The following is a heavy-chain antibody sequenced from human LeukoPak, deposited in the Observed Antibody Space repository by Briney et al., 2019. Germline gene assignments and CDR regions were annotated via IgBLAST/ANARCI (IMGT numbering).Heavy chain of an antibody. CDR3: ARTVVPAAIPLYYYYYMDV. CDR1: GGSISSSSYY. CDR2: IYYSGST. V-gene: IGHV4-39*01. Sequence: SETLSLTCTVSGGSISSSSYYWGWIRQPPGKGLEWIGSIYYSGSTYYNPSLKSRVTISVDTSKNQFSLKLSSVTAADTAVYYCARTVVPAAIPLYYYYYMDVWGKGTTVTVSS. J-gene: IGHJ6*03. D-gene: IGHD2-2*02.